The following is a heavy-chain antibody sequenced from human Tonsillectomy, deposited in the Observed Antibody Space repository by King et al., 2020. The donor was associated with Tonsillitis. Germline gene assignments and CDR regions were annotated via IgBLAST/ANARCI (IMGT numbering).Heavy chain of an antibody. CDR2: IDPNDSFG. CDR1: GYSFTSYW. J-gene: IGHJ3*02. V-gene: IGHV5-10-1*03. Sequence: EVQLVESGAEVKKPGESLRISCKGSGYSFTSYWINWVRQMPGKGLEWMGKIDPNDSFGNYSPSFQGHVTISADTSTSTAYLQWSSLKASDTAMYYCARLRGDSLAFDIWGQGTMVIVSS. CDR3: ARLRGDSLAFDI. D-gene: IGHD5-18*01.